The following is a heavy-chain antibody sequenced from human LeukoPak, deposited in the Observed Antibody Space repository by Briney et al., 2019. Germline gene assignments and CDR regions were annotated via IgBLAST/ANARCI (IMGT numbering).Heavy chain of an antibody. CDR2: INSDGSST. V-gene: IGHV3-74*01. Sequence: SGGSLRLSCAASGFTFSNYWMYWVRQAPGKGLVWVSRINSDGSSTSYADSVKGRFTISRDNAKNTLYLQMDSLRAEDTAVDYCARVGITSNFYFYYGMDVWGLGTTVTVSS. D-gene: IGHD3-16*01. CDR3: ARVGITSNFYFYYGMDV. CDR1: GFTFSNYW. J-gene: IGHJ6*02.